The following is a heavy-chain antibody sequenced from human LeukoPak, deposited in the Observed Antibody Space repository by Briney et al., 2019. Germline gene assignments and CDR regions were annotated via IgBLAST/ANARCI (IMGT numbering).Heavy chain of an antibody. CDR2: INYSGSA. Sequence: SETLSLTCTVAGGSISSYYWSSIRQPPGKGLEWIGYINYSGSANYNPSLKSRVTISVDTSKNQFSLKLSSVTAADTAGYYCAIGVYLFTGYRFDFWGQGTLVTVSS. V-gene: IGHV4-59*01. D-gene: IGHD3-9*01. CDR1: GGSISSYY. J-gene: IGHJ4*02. CDR3: AIGVYLFTGYRFDF.